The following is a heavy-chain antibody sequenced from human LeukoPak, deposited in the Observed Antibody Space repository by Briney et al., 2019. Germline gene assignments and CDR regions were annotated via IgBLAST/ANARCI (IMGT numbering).Heavy chain of an antibody. J-gene: IGHJ4*02. V-gene: IGHV3-23*01. CDR1: GFTFSSYA. Sequence: PGGSLRLSCAASGFTFSSYAMSWVRHAPGKGLEWVSVISDSGGSTYYADSVKGRFTISRDNSKNTLFLQMNTLRAEDTAVYSCAKDPLVGATSWGQGTLVTVSS. CDR2: ISDSGGST. CDR3: AKDPLVGATS. D-gene: IGHD1-26*01.